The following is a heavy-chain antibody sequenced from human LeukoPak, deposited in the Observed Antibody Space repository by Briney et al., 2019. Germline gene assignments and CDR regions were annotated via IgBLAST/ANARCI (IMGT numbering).Heavy chain of an antibody. Sequence: SETLSLTCTVSGGSISNGTSYWTWIRQPAGKSLEWLGRIYSSGSTSYNPSLKSRVTISADTSKNQFSLTLTSVTAADTAVDYCARGPPDFYNSGSYYNGYNWFDSWGQGTLVTVSS. D-gene: IGHD3-10*01. CDR2: IYSSGST. CDR3: ARGPPDFYNSGSYYNGYNWFDS. CDR1: GGSISNGTSY. V-gene: IGHV4-61*02. J-gene: IGHJ5*01.